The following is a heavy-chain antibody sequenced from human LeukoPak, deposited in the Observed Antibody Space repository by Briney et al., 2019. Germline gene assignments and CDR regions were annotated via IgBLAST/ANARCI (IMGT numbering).Heavy chain of an antibody. CDR2: ISYDGSSK. D-gene: IGHD3-22*01. CDR3: AKDMGKYYYDGSDY. Sequence: GGSLRLSCAASGFTFSSYGIHWVRQAPGKGVEGVAVISYDGSSKYYADSVKGRFTISRDNYKNTLYLQMNSLRAEDTAMYYCAKDMGKYYYDGSDYWGQGTLVTVSS. J-gene: IGHJ4*02. V-gene: IGHV3-30*18. CDR1: GFTFSSYG.